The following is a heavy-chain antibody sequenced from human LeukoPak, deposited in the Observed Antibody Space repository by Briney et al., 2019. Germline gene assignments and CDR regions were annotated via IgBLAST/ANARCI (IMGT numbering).Heavy chain of an antibody. CDR2: KSYDGSNK. J-gene: IGHJ4*02. CDR3: ARDSGWLQQGVFDY. V-gene: IGHV3-30-3*01. CDR1: GFTFSSYA. D-gene: IGHD5-24*01. Sequence: PGGSLRLSCAASGFTFSSYAMHWVRQAPGKGLEWVAVKSYDGSNKYYADSVKGRFTISRDNSKNTLYLQMNSLRAEDTAVYYCARDSGWLQQGVFDYWGQGTLVTVSS.